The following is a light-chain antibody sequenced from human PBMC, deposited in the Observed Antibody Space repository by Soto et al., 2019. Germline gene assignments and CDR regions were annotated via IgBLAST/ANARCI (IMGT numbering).Light chain of an antibody. CDR2: DVS. V-gene: IGLV2-14*03. Sequence: QSALTQPASVSGSPGQSITISCSGATGDIGTYNYVSWYQQHPGKAPRLIIYDVSNRPSGVSNRFSGSKSGNMASLTISGLQSEVVAHDYCPPYTITNSSLFGGG. CDR1: TGDIGTYNY. CDR3: PPYTITNSSL. J-gene: IGLJ2*01.